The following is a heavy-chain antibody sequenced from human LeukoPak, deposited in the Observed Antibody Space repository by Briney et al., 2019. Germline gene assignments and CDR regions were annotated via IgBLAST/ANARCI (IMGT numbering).Heavy chain of an antibody. D-gene: IGHD3-16*02. J-gene: IGHJ4*02. CDR1: GFTFSSYS. CDR3: ARDWRMITFGGVIPYFDY. V-gene: IGHV3-21*04. Sequence: GGSLRLSCAASGFTFSSYSMNWVRQAPGKGLEWVSSISSSSSYIYYADSVKGRFTISRDNAKNSLYLQMNSLRAEDTALYYCARDWRMITFGGVIPYFDYWGQGTLVTVSS. CDR2: ISSSSSYI.